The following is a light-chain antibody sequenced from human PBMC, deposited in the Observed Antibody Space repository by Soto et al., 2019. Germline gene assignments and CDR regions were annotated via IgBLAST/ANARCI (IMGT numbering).Light chain of an antibody. V-gene: IGLV2-8*01. Sequence: QSALTQPPSASGSPGQSVTISCTGTSSDVGGYVYVSWYQQHPGKVPKLVIYEVSKRPSGVPDRFSGSKSGNTASLTISGVQAEDEADYYCSSYAGSKGVFGTGTKLTVL. CDR2: EVS. CDR1: SSDVGGYVY. J-gene: IGLJ1*01. CDR3: SSYAGSKGV.